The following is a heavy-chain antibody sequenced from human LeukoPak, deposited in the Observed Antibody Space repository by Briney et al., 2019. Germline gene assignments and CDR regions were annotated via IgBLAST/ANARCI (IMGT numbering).Heavy chain of an antibody. CDR1: GYSISSGYY. CDR3: ARMGEGDWFDP. V-gene: IGHV4-38-2*01. D-gene: IGHD1-26*01. J-gene: IGHJ5*02. CDR2: IYHSGST. Sequence: SETLSLTCAVSGYSISSGYYWGWIRQPPGKGLEWIGSIYHSGSTYYNPSLKSRVTISVDTSKNQFSLKLSSVTAADTAVYYCARMGEGDWFDPWGRGTLVTVSS.